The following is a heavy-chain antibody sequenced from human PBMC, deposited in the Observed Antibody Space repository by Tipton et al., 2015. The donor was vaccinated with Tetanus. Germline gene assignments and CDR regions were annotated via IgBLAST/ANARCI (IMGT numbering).Heavy chain of an antibody. J-gene: IGHJ5*02. D-gene: IGHD2-2*01. CDR1: GFTFSDYW. V-gene: IGHV3-7*01. CDR2: IKQDGGEK. CDR3: ARGWNRLYCTSTTCHPNWCDP. Sequence: SLRLSCEASGFTFSDYWMTWVRQAPGKGLEWVASIKQDGGEKSYVDSVRGRFTVSRDNAKNSLYLQMNSLRAEDTAVYYCARGWNRLYCTSTTCHPNWCDPWGQGTLVTVSS.